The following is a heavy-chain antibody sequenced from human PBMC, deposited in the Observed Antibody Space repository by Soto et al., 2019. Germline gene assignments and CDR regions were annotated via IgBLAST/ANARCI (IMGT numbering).Heavy chain of an antibody. CDR2: IYWDDDK. J-gene: IGHJ4*02. D-gene: IGHD2-15*01. CDR3: AHRRSYCSGGSCYSGFDY. V-gene: IGHV2-5*02. Sequence: QITLKESGPTLVKPTQTLTLTCTFSGFSLSTSGVGVGWIRQPPGKALEWLALIYWDDDKRYSPSLKSRLTITEDTSKIHLVLTMTNMDPVDTATYYCAHRRSYCSGGSCYSGFDYWGQGTLVTVSS. CDR1: GFSLSTSGVG.